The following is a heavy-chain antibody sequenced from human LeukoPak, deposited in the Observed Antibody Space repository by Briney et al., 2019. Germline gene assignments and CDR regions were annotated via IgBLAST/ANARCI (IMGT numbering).Heavy chain of an antibody. CDR3: ARDIVVVPAAIPWPTDAFDI. Sequence: GASVKVSCKASGGTFSSYALSWVRQAPGQGLEWMGASIPILGTMKYAQKFQGRLTITADESTSTAYMELSSLRSEDTAVYYCARDIVVVPAAIPWPTDAFDIWGQGTMVTVSS. J-gene: IGHJ3*02. CDR1: GGTFSSYA. D-gene: IGHD2-2*02. CDR2: SIPILGTM. V-gene: IGHV1-69*13.